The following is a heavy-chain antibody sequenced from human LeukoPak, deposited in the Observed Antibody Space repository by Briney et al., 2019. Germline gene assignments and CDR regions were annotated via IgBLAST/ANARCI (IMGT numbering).Heavy chain of an antibody. D-gene: IGHD1-14*01. CDR3: AREYMGFDY. Sequence: GRSLRPSCAASGFTFSSYGMHWVRQAPGKGLEWVAVIWYDGSNKYYADSVKGRFTISRDNSKNTLYLQMNSLRAEDTAVYYCAREYMGFDYWGQGTLVTVSS. CDR1: GFTFSSYG. CDR2: IWYDGSNK. J-gene: IGHJ4*02. V-gene: IGHV3-33*01.